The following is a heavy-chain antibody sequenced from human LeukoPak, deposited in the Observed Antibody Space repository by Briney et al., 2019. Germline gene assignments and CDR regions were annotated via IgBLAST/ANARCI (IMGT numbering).Heavy chain of an antibody. J-gene: IGHJ1*01. V-gene: IGHV3-23*01. CDR1: GFSFRSHG. CDR2: ITPRGDNT. Sequence: GGSLRLSCAASGFSFRSHGMNCVRQAPGKGLEWVSGITPRGDNTNHKASEKGRFTISRDNFKHQVSLQLTSRRAEDTAMYYCAIDDDGGCFKHSGEGTLGTVSS. CDR3: AIDDDGGCFKH. D-gene: IGHD3-16*01.